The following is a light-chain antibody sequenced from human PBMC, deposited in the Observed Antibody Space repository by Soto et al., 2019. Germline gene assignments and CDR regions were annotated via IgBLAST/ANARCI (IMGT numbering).Light chain of an antibody. V-gene: IGLV2-8*01. Sequence: QSALTQPPSAPGSPGQSVTISCTGTSSDVGGYNYVSWYQQHPGKAPKLMIYEVSKRPSGVPDRFSGSKSGNTASLTVSGLQAEDEADYYCSSYAGSNKFVVFGGGTKLTVL. CDR1: SSDVGGYNY. J-gene: IGLJ2*01. CDR3: SSYAGSNKFVV. CDR2: EVS.